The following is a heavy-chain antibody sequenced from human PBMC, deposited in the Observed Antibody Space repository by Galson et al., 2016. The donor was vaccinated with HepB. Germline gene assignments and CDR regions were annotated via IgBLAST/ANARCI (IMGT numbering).Heavy chain of an antibody. CDR1: GFTFDNFE. V-gene: IGHV3-48*03. J-gene: IGHJ4*02. CDR3: ARDYRGNSYRRGFDY. CDR2: ISGHGTVI. D-gene: IGHD4-11*01. Sequence: SLRLSCAASGFTFDNFEMNWVRQAPGRGLEWVSYISGHGTVIYYADSVKGRFTISRDNAKNSLYLQMNILRAEDTAVYYCARDYRGNSYRRGFDYWGQGTLVTVSS.